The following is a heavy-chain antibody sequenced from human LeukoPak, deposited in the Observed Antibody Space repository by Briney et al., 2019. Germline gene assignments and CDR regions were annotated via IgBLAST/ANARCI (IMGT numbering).Heavy chain of an antibody. CDR2: IIPILGIA. Sequence: ASVKVSCKASGGTFSSYAISWVRQAPGQGLEWMGRIIPILGIANYAQKFQGRVTITADKSTSTAYMELSSLRSEDTAVYYCARDCSSTSCYPWGQGTLVTVSS. CDR3: ARDCSSTSCYP. CDR1: GGTFSSYA. D-gene: IGHD2-2*01. J-gene: IGHJ5*02. V-gene: IGHV1-69*04.